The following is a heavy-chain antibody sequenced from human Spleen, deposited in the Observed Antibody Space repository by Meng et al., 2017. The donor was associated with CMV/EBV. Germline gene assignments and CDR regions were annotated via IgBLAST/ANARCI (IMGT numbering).Heavy chain of an antibody. CDR3: ARVPAPYFYDDSGPFDS. Sequence: YPFPGSSAVWVRQAPGQGVQWMGWLSTYNGHTNYAQTLQGRVTMTTDTSTRTAYMDLRSLGSEDTAVYYCARVPAPYFYDDSGPFDSWGQGTLVTVSS. V-gene: IGHV1-18*01. D-gene: IGHD3-22*01. CDR2: LSTYNGHT. J-gene: IGHJ4*02. CDR1: YPFPGSS.